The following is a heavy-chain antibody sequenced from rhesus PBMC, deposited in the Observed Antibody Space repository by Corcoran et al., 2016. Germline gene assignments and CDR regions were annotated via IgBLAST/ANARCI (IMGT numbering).Heavy chain of an antibody. J-gene: IGHJ5-1*01. V-gene: IGHV3-54*02. CDR3: TRFDV. CDR2: ISSDGTNK. CDR1: GFTLSIYG. Sequence: EVHLVESGGGLARPGGSLSLSCAAPGFTLSIYGIHWVGLDQGKGLEWVAVISSDGTNKYYADTGKDRFTISRDNSNSMVYLQMNNLKLEDTAVYYCTRFDVWGPGVLVIVSS.